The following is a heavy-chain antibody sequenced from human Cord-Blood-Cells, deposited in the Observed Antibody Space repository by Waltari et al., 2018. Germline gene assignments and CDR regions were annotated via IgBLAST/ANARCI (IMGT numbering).Heavy chain of an antibody. CDR3: ALELSRNYAFDI. Sequence: QITLKESGPTLVKPTQTLTLTYTFSGFSLSTSGVGVGWIRQPPGKALEWLALIYWDDDKRYSPSLKSRLTITKDTSKNQVVLTMTNMDPVDTATYYCALELSRNYAFDIWGQGTMVTVSS. V-gene: IGHV2-5*02. CDR1: GFSLSTSGVG. J-gene: IGHJ3*02. CDR2: IYWDDDK. D-gene: IGHD1-7*01.